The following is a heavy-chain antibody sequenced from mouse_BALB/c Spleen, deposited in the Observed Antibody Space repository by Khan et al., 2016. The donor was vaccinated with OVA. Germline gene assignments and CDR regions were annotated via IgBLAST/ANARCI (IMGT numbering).Heavy chain of an antibody. CDR2: IYPGTDNT. J-gene: IGHJ2*01. CDR1: GYIFTSYW. CDR3: AREEPLYYFDY. D-gene: IGHD6-1*01. V-gene: IGHV1S132*01. Sequence: QVRLQQSGAELMRPGASVKLSCKTSGYIFTSYWIHWVKQRSGQGLEWIARIYPGTDNTYYNEKFKDKATLTADKSSTTAYMQLSSLKSEDSAVYFRAREEPLYYFDYWGQGTTLTVSS.